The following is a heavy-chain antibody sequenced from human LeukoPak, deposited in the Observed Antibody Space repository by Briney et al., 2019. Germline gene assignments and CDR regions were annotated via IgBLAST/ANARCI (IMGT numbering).Heavy chain of an antibody. J-gene: IGHJ5*02. CDR2: ISGFNGAT. V-gene: IGHV1-18*01. D-gene: IGHD6-13*01. Sequence: ASVKVSCKASGYTFTIYGISWVRQAPGQGLEWMGWISGFNGATNYAQKFQGRVTMTIDTSTNTTYMDLRTVTSDDTAIYYCARALPGAATAHNWFDPWGQGTLVTVSS. CDR1: GYTFTIYG. CDR3: ARALPGAATAHNWFDP.